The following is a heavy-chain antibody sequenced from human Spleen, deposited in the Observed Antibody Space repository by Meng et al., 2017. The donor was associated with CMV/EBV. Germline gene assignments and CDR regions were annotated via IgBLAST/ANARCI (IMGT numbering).Heavy chain of an antibody. D-gene: IGHD5-18*01. CDR1: GFTFSNAW. V-gene: IGHV3-15*01. J-gene: IGHJ4*02. Sequence: GGSLRLSCAASGFTFSNAWMSWVRQAPGKGLEWVGRIKSKTDGGTTDYAATVKGRFTITRDDSKTTLYLQMTSLKTEDPAVYYCWTDTLPLLDYWGQGTLVTVSS. CDR2: IKSKTDGGTT. CDR3: WTDTLPLLDY.